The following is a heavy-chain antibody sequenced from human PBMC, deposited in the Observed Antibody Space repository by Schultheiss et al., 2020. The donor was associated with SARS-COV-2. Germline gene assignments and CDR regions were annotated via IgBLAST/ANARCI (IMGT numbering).Heavy chain of an antibody. CDR2: IYYSGST. CDR3: ARDRAHYYDILGSHAFDI. V-gene: IGHV4-59*01. D-gene: IGHD3-22*01. Sequence: GSLRLSCAASGFTFSSYGMHWVRQPPGKGLEWIGYIYYSGSTNYNPSLKSRVTISVDTSKNQFSLKLSSVTAADTAVYYCARDRAHYYDILGSHAFDIWGQGTVVTVSS. J-gene: IGHJ3*02. CDR1: GFTFSSYG.